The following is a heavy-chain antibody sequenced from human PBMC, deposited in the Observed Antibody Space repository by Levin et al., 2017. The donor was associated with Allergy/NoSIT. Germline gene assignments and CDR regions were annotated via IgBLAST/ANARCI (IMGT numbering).Heavy chain of an antibody. Sequence: GGSLRLSCVVSGFTFSSYAMSWIRQTPDKGLEWISIISGNSRTIYYADSVRGRFAISRDNSKNTLYLQMNSLSAQDTALYYCMSNRDAPYIHIAYWGQGTLVTVSS. D-gene: IGHD4-11*01. J-gene: IGHJ4*02. CDR1: GFTFSSYA. V-gene: IGHV3-23*01. CDR3: MSNRDAPYIHIAY. CDR2: ISGNSRTI.